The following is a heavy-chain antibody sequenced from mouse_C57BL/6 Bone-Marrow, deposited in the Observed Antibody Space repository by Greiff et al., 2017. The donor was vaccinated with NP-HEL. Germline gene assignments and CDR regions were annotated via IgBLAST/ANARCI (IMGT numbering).Heavy chain of an antibody. V-gene: IGHV3-1*01. CDR2: ISYSGST. CDR1: GYSITSGYD. Sequence: EVQLQQSGPGMVKPSQSLSLTCTVTGYSITSGYDWHWIRHFPGNKLEWMGYISYSGSTNYNPSLKSRISITHDTSKNHFFLKLNSVTTEDTATYYCARELGRGGFAYWGQGTLVTVSA. J-gene: IGHJ3*01. CDR3: ARELGRGGFAY. D-gene: IGHD4-1*01.